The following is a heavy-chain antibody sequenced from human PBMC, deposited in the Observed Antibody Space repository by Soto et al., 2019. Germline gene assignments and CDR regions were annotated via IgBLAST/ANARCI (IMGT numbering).Heavy chain of an antibody. D-gene: IGHD2-8*01. CDR3: AIGAQQIEGPPIPYYDAFDI. CDR1: GYTFTSYD. Sequence: ASVKVSCKASGYTFTSYDINWVRQATGQGLEWMGWMNPNSGNTGYAQKFQGRVTMTRNTSISTAYMELSSLRSEDTAVYYCAIGAQQIEGPPIPYYDAFDIWGQGTMVTVS. V-gene: IGHV1-8*01. CDR2: MNPNSGNT. J-gene: IGHJ3*02.